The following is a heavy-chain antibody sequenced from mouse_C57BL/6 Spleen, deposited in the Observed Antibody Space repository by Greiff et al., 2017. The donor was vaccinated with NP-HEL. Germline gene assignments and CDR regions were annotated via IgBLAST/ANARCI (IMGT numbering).Heavy chain of an antibody. CDR1: GFTFSDYG. Sequence: DVQLVESGGGLVKPGGSLKLSCAASGFTFSDYGMHWVRQAPEKGLEWVAYISSGSSTIYYADTVKGRFTISRDNAKNTLFLQMTSLRSEDTAMYYCARDWDGDYFDYWGQGTTLTVSS. J-gene: IGHJ2*01. CDR2: ISSGSSTI. D-gene: IGHD4-1*01. V-gene: IGHV5-17*01. CDR3: ARDWDGDYFDY.